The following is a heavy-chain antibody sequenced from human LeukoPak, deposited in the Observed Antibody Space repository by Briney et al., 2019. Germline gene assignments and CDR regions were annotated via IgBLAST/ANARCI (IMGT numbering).Heavy chain of an antibody. CDR2: ISAYNGNT. J-gene: IGHJ6*02. V-gene: IGHV1-18*01. D-gene: IGHD2-15*01. CDR3: ARDKGPLERVDYYYYYGMDA. Sequence: ASVKVSCKASGYTFTSYGISWVRQAPGQGLEWMGWISAYNGNTNYAQKLQGRVTMTTDTSTSTAYMELRSLRSDDTAVYYCARDKGPLERVDYYYYYGMDAWGQGTTVTVSS. CDR1: GYTFTSYG.